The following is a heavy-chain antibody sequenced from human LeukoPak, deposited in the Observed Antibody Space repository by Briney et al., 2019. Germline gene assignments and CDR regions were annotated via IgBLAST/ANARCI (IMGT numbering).Heavy chain of an antibody. CDR1: GGSISSYY. CDR3: ASVDYYYGMDV. CDR2: IYYSGST. Sequence: SETLSLTCTVSGGSISSYYWSWIRQPPGKGLEWIGYIYYSGSTNYNPSLKSRVTISVDTSKNQFSLKLSSVTAADTAVYYCASVDYYYGMDVWGQGTLVTVS. V-gene: IGHV4-59*01. J-gene: IGHJ6*02.